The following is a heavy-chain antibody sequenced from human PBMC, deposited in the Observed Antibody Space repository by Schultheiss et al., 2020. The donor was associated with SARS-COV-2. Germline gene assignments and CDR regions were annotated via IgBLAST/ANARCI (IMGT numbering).Heavy chain of an antibody. CDR2: INAGNGNT. J-gene: IGHJ4*02. CDR3: AKDIMGGYSYGTIDY. CDR1: GYTFTSYA. Sequence: ASVKVSCKASGYTFTSYAMHWVRQAPGQRLEWMGWINAGNGNTNYSQKFQGRVTITRDTSASTAYMELSSLRSEDTAVYYCAKDIMGGYSYGTIDYWGQGTLVTVSS. D-gene: IGHD5-18*01. V-gene: IGHV1-3*01.